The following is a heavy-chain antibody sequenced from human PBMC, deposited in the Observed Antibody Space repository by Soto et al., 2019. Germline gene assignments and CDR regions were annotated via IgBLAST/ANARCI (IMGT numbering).Heavy chain of an antibody. V-gene: IGHV4-34*01. CDR3: ASDGENRYYYGMDV. CDR1: GGSFSGYY. CDR2: INHSGST. D-gene: IGHD3-10*01. J-gene: IGHJ6*02. Sequence: SETLSLTCAVYGGSFSGYYWSWIRQPPGKGLEWIGEINHSGSTNYNPSLKSRVTISVDTSKSRFSLKLSAVTAADTAVYYCASDGENRYYYGMDVWGQGTTVTVSS.